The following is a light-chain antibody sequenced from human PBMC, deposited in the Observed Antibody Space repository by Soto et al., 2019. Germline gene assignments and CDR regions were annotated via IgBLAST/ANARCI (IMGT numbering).Light chain of an antibody. Sequence: DNQMTQTPSSVSASVGDRVTITCRASQSISSYLSWYQQKPGTAPKLLIYAASNLQSGVPSRFSGSGSGTDFTLTLSGLQPEDSATYYCQETYNIPLTFGGGTKVEIK. CDR1: QSISSY. CDR3: QETYNIPLT. V-gene: IGKV1-39*01. CDR2: AAS. J-gene: IGKJ4*01.